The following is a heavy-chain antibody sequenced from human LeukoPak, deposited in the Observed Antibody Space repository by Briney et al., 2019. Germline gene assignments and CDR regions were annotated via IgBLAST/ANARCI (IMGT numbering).Heavy chain of an antibody. CDR3: VRYGGASGYDRHDY. D-gene: IGHD5-12*01. CDR1: VVTFSNYC. Sequence: VGSPRLSRAASVVTFSNYCMTWVRQAPGKGLEWVAHINQDGSEEHYMDSAKARFTISRDNAKNSLSLQMNSLRAEDTAVYYSVRYGGASGYDRHDYWGRGTLVTVST. CDR2: INQDGSEE. J-gene: IGHJ4*02. V-gene: IGHV3-7*01.